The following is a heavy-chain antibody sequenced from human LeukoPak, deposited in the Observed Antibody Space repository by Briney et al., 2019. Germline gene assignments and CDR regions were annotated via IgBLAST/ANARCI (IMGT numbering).Heavy chain of an antibody. J-gene: IGHJ4*02. V-gene: IGHV3-23*01. D-gene: IGHD2-2*01. CDR1: GFTFSNSD. CDR3: ANPHLCRNSCSRVDY. Sequence: PGGSLRLSCAASGFTFSNSDVSWVRQAPGKGLEWVSAISPSGGKTFYADSVRGRFTISRDNSDNTLYLQMNSLRAEETAVYYCANPHLCRNSCSRVDYWGQGTLVTVSS. CDR2: ISPSGGKT.